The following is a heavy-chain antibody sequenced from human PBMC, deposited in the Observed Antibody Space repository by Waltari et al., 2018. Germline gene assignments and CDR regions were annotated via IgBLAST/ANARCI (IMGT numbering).Heavy chain of an antibody. D-gene: IGHD6-19*01. J-gene: IGHJ4*02. V-gene: IGHV1-3*01. Sequence: QVQLVQSGCEVKKPGASGKVSCKASGYTFTSYAMHWVRKAPGQRLEWMGWINAGNCNTKYAQRFLGIVTITWKTSACTPYMELSSLRSAVSSVYYCARVVRGCYDYWGQGTLVTVSS. CDR1: GYTFTSYA. CDR3: ARVVRGCYDY. CDR2: INAGNCNT.